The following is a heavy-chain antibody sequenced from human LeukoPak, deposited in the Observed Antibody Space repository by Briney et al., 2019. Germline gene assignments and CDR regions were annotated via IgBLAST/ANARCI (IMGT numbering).Heavy chain of an antibody. V-gene: IGHV3-53*01. CDR3: AKDQRQWLARNWFDP. CDR2: IYSGGST. Sequence: GGSLRLSCAASGFTVSSNYMSWVRQAPGKGLEWVSVIYSGGSTYYADSVKGRFTISRDNSKNTLYLQMNSLRAEDTAVYYCAKDQRQWLARNWFDPWGQGTLVTVSS. D-gene: IGHD6-19*01. CDR1: GFTVSSNY. J-gene: IGHJ5*02.